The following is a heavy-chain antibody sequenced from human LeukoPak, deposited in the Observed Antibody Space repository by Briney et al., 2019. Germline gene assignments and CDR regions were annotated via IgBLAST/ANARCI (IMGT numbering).Heavy chain of an antibody. J-gene: IGHJ5*02. D-gene: IGHD6-19*01. Sequence: SETLSLTCAVYGGSFSGYYWSWIRQPPGKGLEWIGYIYYSGSTNYNPSLKSRVTISVDTSKNQFSLKLSSVTAADTAVYYCARSGIAVAGTNWFDPWGQGTLVTVSS. CDR1: GGSFSGYY. CDR2: IYYSGST. V-gene: IGHV4-59*01. CDR3: ARSGIAVAGTNWFDP.